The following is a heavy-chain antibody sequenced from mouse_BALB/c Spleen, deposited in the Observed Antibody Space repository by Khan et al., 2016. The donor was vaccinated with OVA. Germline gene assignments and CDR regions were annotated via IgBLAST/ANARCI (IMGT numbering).Heavy chain of an antibody. Sequence: EVKLEVSGGGLVKPGGSLRLSCAASGFTFSTYAMSWVRQTPEKRLDWVATINSDGDYTYFLDNVTGRFTISRDNAKNTLYLQMTSLRSEDTAIYYCARSPYGNFAYWGQGTLVTVSA. CDR3: ARSPYGNFAY. V-gene: IGHV5-9-3*01. J-gene: IGHJ3*01. CDR1: GFTFSTYA. CDR2: INSDGDYT. D-gene: IGHD2-1*01.